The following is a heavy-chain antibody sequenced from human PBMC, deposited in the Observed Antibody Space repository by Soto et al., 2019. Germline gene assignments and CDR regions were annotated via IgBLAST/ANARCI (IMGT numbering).Heavy chain of an antibody. D-gene: IGHD6-13*01. CDR1: GGSFSGYY. Sequence: QVQLQQWGAGLLKPSETLSLTCAVYGGSFSGYYWSWIRQPPGKGLEWIGEINHSGSTNYNPSLKSRVPISVDTSKNQFSLKLSSVTAADTAVYYCARGVIAAAGRYYFDYWGQGTLVTVSS. CDR2: INHSGST. J-gene: IGHJ4*02. CDR3: ARGVIAAAGRYYFDY. V-gene: IGHV4-34*01.